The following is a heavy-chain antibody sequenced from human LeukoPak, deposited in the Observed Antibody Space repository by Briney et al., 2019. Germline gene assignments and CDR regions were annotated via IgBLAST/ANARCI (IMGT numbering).Heavy chain of an antibody. CDR1: GFTFGSYS. D-gene: IGHD5/OR15-5a*01. J-gene: IGHJ4*02. V-gene: IGHV3-23*01. CDR3: AARIASSG. CDR2: ISGSGGST. Sequence: QPGGSLRLSCAASGFTFGSYSMNWVRQAPGKGLEWVSAISGSGGSTYYADSVKGRFTISRDNSKNTLYLQMNSLRAEDTAVYYCAARIASSGWGQGTLVTVSS.